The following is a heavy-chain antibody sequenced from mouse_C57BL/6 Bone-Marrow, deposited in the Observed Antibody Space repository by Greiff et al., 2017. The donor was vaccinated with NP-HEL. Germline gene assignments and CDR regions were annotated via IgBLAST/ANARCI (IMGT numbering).Heavy chain of an antibody. J-gene: IGHJ1*03. V-gene: IGHV1-69*01. D-gene: IGHD2-1*01. CDR2: IDPSDSYT. CDR1: GYTFTSYW. Sequence: QVQLQQPGAELVMPGASVKLSCKASGYTFTSYWMHWVKQRPGQGLEWIGEIDPSDSYTNYNQKFKGKSTLTVDKSSSTAYMQLSSLTSEDSAVYYCASKEGNYGYFCVWGTGTTVTVSS. CDR3: ASKEGNYGYFCV.